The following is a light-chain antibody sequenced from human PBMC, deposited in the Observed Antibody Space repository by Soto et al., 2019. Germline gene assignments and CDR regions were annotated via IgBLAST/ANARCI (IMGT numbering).Light chain of an antibody. V-gene: IGKV1-5*01. CDR3: QLYNSYSPET. CDR2: DAS. Sequence: DIQMTQSPSTLSASVGDRVTITCRASQSISSWLAWYQQKPGKAPKLRIYDASSLETGVPSRFSDSGSGTEFTLTIRSLQPDDFANYYCQLYNSYSPETVGQRTKVDIK. J-gene: IGKJ1*01. CDR1: QSISSW.